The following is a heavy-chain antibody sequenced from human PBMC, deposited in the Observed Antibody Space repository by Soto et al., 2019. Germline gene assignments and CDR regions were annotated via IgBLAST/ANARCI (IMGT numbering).Heavy chain of an antibody. CDR2: INAGNGNT. CDR3: ASYDFWSGYYGSSRAFDI. Sequence: ASVKVSCKASGYTFTSYAMHWVRQAPGQRLEWMGWINAGNGNTKYSQKFKGRVTITRDTSASTAYMELSSLRSEDTAVYYCASYDFWSGYYGSSRAFDIWGQGTMVTVSS. J-gene: IGHJ3*02. CDR1: GYTFTSYA. V-gene: IGHV1-3*01. D-gene: IGHD3-3*01.